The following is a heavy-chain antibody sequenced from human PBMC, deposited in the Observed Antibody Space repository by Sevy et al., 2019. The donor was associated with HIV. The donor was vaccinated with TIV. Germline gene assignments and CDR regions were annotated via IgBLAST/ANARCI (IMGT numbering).Heavy chain of an antibody. D-gene: IGHD3-3*01. CDR1: GGSISSYY. Sequence: SETLSLTCTVSGGSISSYYWSWIRQPAGKGLEWIGRIYTSGSTKYNPSLRSRVTMSVDTSKNQFSLKLSSVTAADTAVYYCARDPNPLRDFWSGYYRRGPYGMDVWGQGTTVTVSS. J-gene: IGHJ6*02. CDR3: ARDPNPLRDFWSGYYRRGPYGMDV. CDR2: IYTSGST. V-gene: IGHV4-4*07.